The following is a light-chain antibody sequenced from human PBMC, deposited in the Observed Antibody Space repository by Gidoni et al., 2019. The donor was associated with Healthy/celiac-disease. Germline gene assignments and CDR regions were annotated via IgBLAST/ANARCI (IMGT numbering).Light chain of an antibody. CDR2: GAS. CDR1: QSVSSS. Sequence: EIVMTHSPATPSVSPGERATLSCRASQSVSSSLAWYQQKPGQAPRLLIYGASTRATGIPARFSGSGSGTEFTLTISSLQSEDFAVDYCQQYNNWSSYTFGQGTKLEIK. V-gene: IGKV3-15*01. CDR3: QQYNNWSSYT. J-gene: IGKJ2*01.